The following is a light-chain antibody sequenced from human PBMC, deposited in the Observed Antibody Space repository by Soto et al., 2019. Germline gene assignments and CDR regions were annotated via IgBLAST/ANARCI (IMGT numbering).Light chain of an antibody. CDR3: QQYDNWPPIT. J-gene: IGKJ5*01. V-gene: IGKV3-15*01. CDR1: QSVSSN. Sequence: EIVMTQSPATLSVSPGEKATLSCRASQSVSSNLAWYQQKHGQAPRLLIYAASARATGIPARFSGSGSGTEFTLTISSLQSEDFAVYYCQQYDNWPPITFGQGTRLEIK. CDR2: AAS.